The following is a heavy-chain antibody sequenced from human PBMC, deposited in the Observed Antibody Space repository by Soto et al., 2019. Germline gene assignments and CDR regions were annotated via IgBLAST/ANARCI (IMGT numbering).Heavy chain of an antibody. J-gene: IGHJ4*02. V-gene: IGHV3-23*01. CDR1: GFTFSRDG. CDR2: ITDNGGST. CDR3: AKERATTTAFDY. Sequence: GGSLRLSCAASGFTFSRDGMSWVRQAPGKGLEWVSLITDNGGSTYYADSVKGRFTISRDNTKNTLFPQMNSLRVEDTAVYYCAKERATTTAFDYWGQGALVTVSS. D-gene: IGHD4-17*01.